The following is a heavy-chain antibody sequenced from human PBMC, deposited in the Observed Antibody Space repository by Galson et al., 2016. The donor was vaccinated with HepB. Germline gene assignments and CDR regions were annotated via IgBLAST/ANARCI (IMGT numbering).Heavy chain of an antibody. D-gene: IGHD3-9*01. CDR2: IYPSDSDT. J-gene: IGHJ6*02. CDR1: GYSFTRYY. Sequence: QSGAEVKKPGESLKISCKGSGYSFTRYYIAWVRQMPGKGLEWMGIIYPSDSDTRYSPSFQGQVTISAEKSINTAYLQWSSLKASDTAMYYCARRRDILTGYHSYYYVMDVWGQGTTVTVSS. V-gene: IGHV5-51*01. CDR3: ARRRDILTGYHSYYYVMDV.